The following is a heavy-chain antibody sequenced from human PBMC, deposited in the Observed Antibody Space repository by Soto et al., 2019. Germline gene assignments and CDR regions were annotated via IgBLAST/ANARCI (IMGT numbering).Heavy chain of an antibody. Sequence: PSETLSLTCTVSGGSVSSGSYYWSWIRQPPGKGLEWIGYIYYSGSTNYNPSLKSRVTISVDTSKNQFSLKLSSVTAADTAVYYCARGPPSPPYYGMDVWGQGTTVTAP. V-gene: IGHV4-61*01. J-gene: IGHJ6*02. CDR1: GGSVSSGSYY. CDR3: ARGPPSPPYYGMDV. CDR2: IYYSGST.